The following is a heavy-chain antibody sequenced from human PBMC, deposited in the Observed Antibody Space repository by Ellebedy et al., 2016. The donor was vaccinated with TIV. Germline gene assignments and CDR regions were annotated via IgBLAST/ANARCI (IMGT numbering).Heavy chain of an antibody. D-gene: IGHD4-17*01. J-gene: IGHJ6*02. CDR2: IYYSGST. Sequence: SETLSLXXTVSGGSISSYYWSWIRQPPGKGLEWIGYIYYSGSTNYNPSLKSRVTISVDTSKNQFSLKLSSVTAADTAVYYCARGRTTVTTSGDYGMDVWGQGTTVTVSS. CDR3: ARGRTTVTTSGDYGMDV. V-gene: IGHV4-59*01. CDR1: GGSISSYY.